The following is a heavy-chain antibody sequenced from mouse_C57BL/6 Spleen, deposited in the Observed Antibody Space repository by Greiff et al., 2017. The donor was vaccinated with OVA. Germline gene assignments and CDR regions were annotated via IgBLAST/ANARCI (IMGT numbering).Heavy chain of an antibody. V-gene: IGHV1-7*01. Sequence: QVQLQQSGAELAKPGASVKLSCKASGYTFTSYWMHWVKQRPGRGLEWIGYINPSSGCTKYNQKFKGKATLTADKPSSTAYMQLSSLTYEDSADYDGDRDGNHPGGWGQGTTVTVSA. CDR2: INPSSGCT. D-gene: IGHD2-1*01. CDR3: DRDGNHPGG. CDR1: GYTFTSYW. J-gene: IGHJ3*01.